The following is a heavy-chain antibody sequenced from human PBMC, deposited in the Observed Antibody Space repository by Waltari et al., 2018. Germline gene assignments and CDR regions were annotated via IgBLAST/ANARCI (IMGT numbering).Heavy chain of an antibody. J-gene: IGHJ5*02. CDR2: ISFSDAT. Sequence: EVQLLESGGELVQAGGSLRLPCGIPGFTFPSYALNRVRRAPGTGLQWVAAISFSDATFHADSVKGRFTISRDTSKDTVYLQMNSLRADDTAVYYCAKPFYNWDDPLVSWGQGTPVTVSS. CDR3: AKPFYNWDDPLVS. V-gene: IGHV3-23*01. CDR1: GFTFPSYA. D-gene: IGHD1-20*01.